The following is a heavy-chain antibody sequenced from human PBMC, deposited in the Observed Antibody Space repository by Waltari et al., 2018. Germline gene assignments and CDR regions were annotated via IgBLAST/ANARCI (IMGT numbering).Heavy chain of an antibody. V-gene: IGHV3-53*01. Sequence: EVQLVESGGGLIQPGGSLRLSCAASGFTVSNNYMSWVRQAPGKGLEWVSVIYSGGSTYYTDSVKGRFTISRDNSNNSLYLQMNSLRSEDTALYYCAKAQGGTYSAFDYWGQGTLVTVSS. J-gene: IGHJ4*02. CDR3: AKAQGGTYSAFDY. D-gene: IGHD1-26*01. CDR2: IYSGGST. CDR1: GFTVSNNY.